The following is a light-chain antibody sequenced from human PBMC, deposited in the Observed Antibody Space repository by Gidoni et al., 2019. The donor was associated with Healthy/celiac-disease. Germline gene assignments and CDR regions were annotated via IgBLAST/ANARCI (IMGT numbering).Light chain of an antibody. V-gene: IGKV1-39*01. J-gene: IGKJ4*01. CDR2: AAS. CDR1: QSLCSD. CDR3: QQSYSTPSLT. Sequence: DIQMTQSQSSLSASVVDRVTITGRASQSLCSDIHWYQQKAGKGPKLLIYAASSMPSGVPSRFSGSESGTDFTLPISSRQPEDCGTCNCQQSYSTPSLTFGGGTKVEIK.